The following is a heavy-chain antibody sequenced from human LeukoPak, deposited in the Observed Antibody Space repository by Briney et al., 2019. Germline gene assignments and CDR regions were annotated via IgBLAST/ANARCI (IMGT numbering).Heavy chain of an antibody. V-gene: IGHV4-61*02. CDR3: ARDEDRLHLDV. Sequence: SETLSLTCTVSGGSISSGSYYWSWIRQPAGKGLEWIGRIYTSGSTNYNPSPKSRVTISVDTSKNQFSLKLSSVTAADTAVYYCARDEDRLHLDVWGKGTTVTVSS. CDR2: IYTSGST. CDR1: GGSISSGSYY. J-gene: IGHJ6*04. D-gene: IGHD5-24*01.